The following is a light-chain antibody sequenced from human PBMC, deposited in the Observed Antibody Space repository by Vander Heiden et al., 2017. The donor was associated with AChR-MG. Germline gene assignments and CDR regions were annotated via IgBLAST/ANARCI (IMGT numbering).Light chain of an antibody. Sequence: DIQMTQSPSSLSAYVGDRVTITCRASQGISNYLAWYQQKPGKAPKLLIYDASTLQSGVPSRFSGSGSGTDFTLSISSLQPEDVATYYCQKDDSAVWTFGQGTKVEIK. CDR1: QGISNY. CDR3: QKDDSAVWT. V-gene: IGKV1-27*01. J-gene: IGKJ1*01. CDR2: DAS.